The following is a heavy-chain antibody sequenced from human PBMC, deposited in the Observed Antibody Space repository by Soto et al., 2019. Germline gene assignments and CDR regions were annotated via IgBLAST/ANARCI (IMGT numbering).Heavy chain of an antibody. CDR2: IIPSFGTA. CDR1: RGTFSSYA. CDR3: ARGRFIRKHYYDGSGVYPLDRFDF. D-gene: IGHD3-22*01. V-gene: IGHV1-69*06. J-gene: IGHJ3*01. Sequence: QVQLVQSGAEVKKPGSSVRVSCKTSRGTFSSYAISWVRKAPGQGLEWMGGIIPSFGTANYAQKFQGRVTLVEDRSTNTDYMELSSLRSEDTAVYYCARGRFIRKHYYDGSGVYPLDRFDFWGQGTMVTVSS.